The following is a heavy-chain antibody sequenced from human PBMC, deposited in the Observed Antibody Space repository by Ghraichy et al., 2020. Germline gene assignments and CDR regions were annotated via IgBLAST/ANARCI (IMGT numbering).Heavy chain of an antibody. CDR2: IYNGGTA. Sequence: LSLTCAASGFTFSANYMTWVRQAPGKVLEWVSVIYNGGTAFYADSVKGRFTISRDNSKSMLFLQMNSLRAEDTAVYFCAREASSYYGLDVWGQGTTVTVSS. J-gene: IGHJ6*02. V-gene: IGHV3-66*01. CDR3: AREASSYYGLDV. CDR1: GFTFSANY. D-gene: IGHD3-16*01.